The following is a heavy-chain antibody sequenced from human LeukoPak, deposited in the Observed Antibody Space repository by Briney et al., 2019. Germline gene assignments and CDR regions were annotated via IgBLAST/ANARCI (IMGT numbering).Heavy chain of an antibody. V-gene: IGHV3-74*01. J-gene: IGHJ4*02. Sequence: GGSLRLSCAASGFTFSSYWMHWVRQAPGKGLVWVSHIDTDGRSTGHADSVKGRFTISRDNAKNTLYLQMNSLRAEDTAVYYCARPSAAGPYFDYWGQGTLVTVSS. CDR2: IDTDGRST. CDR3: ARPSAAGPYFDY. D-gene: IGHD6-13*01. CDR1: GFTFSSYW.